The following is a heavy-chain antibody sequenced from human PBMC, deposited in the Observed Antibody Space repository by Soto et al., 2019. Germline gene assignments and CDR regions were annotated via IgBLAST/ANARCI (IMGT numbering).Heavy chain of an antibody. Sequence: QVQLVQSGAEVKKPGASVKVSCKASGYTFSSYSMHWVRQGPGQGLEWMGIINASGGRKLYAQKFQGRVTMTRDRSTSTVYMELSSLRSEDTAVYYCAREPARGYVDYWGQGTLVTVSS. CDR1: GYTFSSYS. CDR3: AREPARGYVDY. V-gene: IGHV1-46*03. J-gene: IGHJ4*02. CDR2: INASGGRK.